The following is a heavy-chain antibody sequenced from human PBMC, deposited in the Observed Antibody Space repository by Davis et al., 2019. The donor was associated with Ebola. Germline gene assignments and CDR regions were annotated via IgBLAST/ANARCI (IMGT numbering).Heavy chain of an antibody. V-gene: IGHV4-59*01. CDR3: ARVDYDFWSGYYTGNWFDP. CDR1: GCSISSYY. Sequence: SETLSLTCTVPGCSISSYYWSWIRQPPGKGLEWIGYIYYSGSTNYNPSLKSRVTISVDTSKNQFSLKLSSVTAADTAVYYCARVDYDFWSGYYTGNWFDPWGQGTLVTVSS. J-gene: IGHJ5*02. CDR2: IYYSGST. D-gene: IGHD3-3*01.